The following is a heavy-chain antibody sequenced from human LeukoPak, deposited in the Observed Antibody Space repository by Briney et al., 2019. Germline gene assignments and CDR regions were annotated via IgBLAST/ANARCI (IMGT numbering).Heavy chain of an antibody. V-gene: IGHV3-23*01. CDR2: ISGNGGTT. J-gene: IGHJ1*01. D-gene: IGHD6-13*01. Sequence: GGSLRLSCAASGFTFSSSAMSWVRQAPGKGLEWVSGISGNGGTTYYADSVKGWFTISRDNSKSTLYLQLNSLRAEDTALYYCAKSPIAAAGTRYFQYWGQGTLVTVSS. CDR1: GFTFSSSA. CDR3: AKSPIAAAGTRYFQY.